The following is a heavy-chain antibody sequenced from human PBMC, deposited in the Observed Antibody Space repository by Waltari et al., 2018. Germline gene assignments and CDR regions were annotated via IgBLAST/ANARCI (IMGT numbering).Heavy chain of an antibody. CDR2: INSDGSST. V-gene: IGHV3-74*01. CDR3: ASEYSGSYYVRFDY. J-gene: IGHJ4*02. Sequence: EVQLVESGGGLVQPGGSLRLSCAASGFTFSSYWMHWVRPAPGKGLVWVSRINSDGSSTSYADSVKGRFTISRDNAKNTLYLQMNSLRAEDTAVYYCASEYSGSYYVRFDYWGQGTLVTVSS. D-gene: IGHD1-26*01. CDR1: GFTFSSYW.